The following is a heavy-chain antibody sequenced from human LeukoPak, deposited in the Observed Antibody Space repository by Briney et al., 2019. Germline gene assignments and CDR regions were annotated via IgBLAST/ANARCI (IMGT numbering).Heavy chain of an antibody. J-gene: IGHJ4*02. CDR3: ARDGYYYGSGSYSAGLWY. Sequence: GESLRLSCAASGFTFKKYWMNWVRQVPGKGLECLANIKEDGSETYYADSVKGRFTISRGNPKNLLFLQINSLRVEDTAVYYCARDGYYYGSGSYSAGLWYWGQGTLVTVSS. V-gene: IGHV3-7*01. CDR1: GFTFKKYW. CDR2: IKEDGSET. D-gene: IGHD3-10*01.